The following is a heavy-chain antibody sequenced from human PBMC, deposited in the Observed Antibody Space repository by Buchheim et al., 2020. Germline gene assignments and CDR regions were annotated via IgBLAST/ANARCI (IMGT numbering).Heavy chain of an antibody. D-gene: IGHD6-25*01. V-gene: IGHV3-48*03. CDR2: ISPIASTT. CDR1: GFTFNTYE. CDR3: ARCLIAASDNYYGMGV. Sequence: EVQLVESGGGLVQPGGSLRVSCAASGFTFNTYEMNWVRQAPGKGLEWVSYISPIASTTYYADSVKCRFTISRDNAKNSLYLQMNSLRAEDTAVYYCARCLIAASDNYYGMGVWGQGT. J-gene: IGHJ6*02.